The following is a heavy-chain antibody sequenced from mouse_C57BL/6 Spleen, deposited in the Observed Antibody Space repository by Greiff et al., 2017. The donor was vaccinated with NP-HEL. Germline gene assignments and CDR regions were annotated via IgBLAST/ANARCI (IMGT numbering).Heavy chain of an antibody. D-gene: IGHD2-3*01. CDR1: GYTFTDYY. CDR3: ARGDYVGYLLYYFDY. V-gene: IGHV1-26*01. Sequence: VQLQQSGPELVKPGASVKISCKASGYTFTDYYMNWVKQSHGKSLEWIGDINPNNGGTSYNQKFKGKATLTVDKSSSTAYMALLSLTSEDSSVYYCARGDYVGYLLYYFDYWGQGTTLTVSS. J-gene: IGHJ2*01. CDR2: INPNNGGT.